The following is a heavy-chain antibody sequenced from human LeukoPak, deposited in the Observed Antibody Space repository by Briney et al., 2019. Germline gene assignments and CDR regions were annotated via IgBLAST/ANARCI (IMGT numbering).Heavy chain of an antibody. Sequence: PGGSLRLSCAASGFTFSSHSMNWVRQAPGKGLEWVSSISSSSSYICYADSVKGRFTISRDNAKNSLYLQMNSLRAEETAVIYCARNSGSPNYYFDYCGQGTLVTVSS. D-gene: IGHD1-26*01. CDR1: GFTFSSHS. CDR3: ARNSGSPNYYFDY. V-gene: IGHV3-21*01. J-gene: IGHJ4*02. CDR2: ISSSSSYI.